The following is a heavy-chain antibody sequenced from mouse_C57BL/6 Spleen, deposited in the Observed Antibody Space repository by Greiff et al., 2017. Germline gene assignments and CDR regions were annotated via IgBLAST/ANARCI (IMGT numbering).Heavy chain of an antibody. CDR2: IWTGGGT. CDR3: ARNYHITTVVAPGYFDV. J-gene: IGHJ1*03. Sequence: QVQLQQSGPGLVAPSQSLSITCTVSGFSLTSYAISWVRQPPGKGLEWLGVIWTGGGTNYNSALKSRLSISKDNSKSQVFLKMNSLQTDDTARYYCARNYHITTVVAPGYFDVWGTGTTVTVSS. D-gene: IGHD1-1*01. CDR1: GFSLTSYA. V-gene: IGHV2-9-1*01.